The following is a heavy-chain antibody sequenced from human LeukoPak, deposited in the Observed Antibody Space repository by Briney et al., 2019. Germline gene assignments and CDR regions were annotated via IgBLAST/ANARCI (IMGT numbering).Heavy chain of an antibody. CDR3: ARPRLSSSFYYYYMDV. V-gene: IGHV4-38-2*01. Sequence: PSETLSLTCAVSGYSICSGYYWGCIRQPPGKGLEWIGSVYYSGSTYYNPSLKSRVTISLDTSKNQFSLKLSSVTAADTAVYYCARPRLSSSFYYYYMDVWGKGTTVTVSS. CDR1: GYSICSGYY. CDR2: VYYSGST. D-gene: IGHD6-6*01. J-gene: IGHJ6*03.